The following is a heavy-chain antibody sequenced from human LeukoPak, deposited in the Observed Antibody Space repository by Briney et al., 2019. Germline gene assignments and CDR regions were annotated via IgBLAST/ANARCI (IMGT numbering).Heavy chain of an antibody. CDR2: INPSGGST. CDR3: ARFPASSSWYKGELFDY. J-gene: IGHJ4*02. V-gene: IGHV1-46*01. CDR1: GYTFTSYY. Sequence: ASVKVSCKASGYTFTSYYMHWVRQAPGQGLEWMGIINPSGGSTSYAQKFQGRVTMIRDTSTSTVYMELSSLRSEDTAVYYCARFPASSSWYKGELFDYWGQGTPVTVSS. D-gene: IGHD6-13*01.